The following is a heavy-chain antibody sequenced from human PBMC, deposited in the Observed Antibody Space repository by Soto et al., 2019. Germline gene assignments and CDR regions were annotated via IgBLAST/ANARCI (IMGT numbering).Heavy chain of an antibody. CDR1: GFSFNDYY. Sequence: QVQLVESGGGWVKSGGXXRLSCAASGFSFNDYYMSWIRQAPGKGLEWVSFISSSTGDIIYYADSVKGRFTISRDNAKNTLFLQMNSLRAEDTAVYYCARTSPTFDYWGQGTLVSVSS. V-gene: IGHV3-11*01. J-gene: IGHJ4*02. CDR2: ISSSTGDII. CDR3: ARTSPTFDY.